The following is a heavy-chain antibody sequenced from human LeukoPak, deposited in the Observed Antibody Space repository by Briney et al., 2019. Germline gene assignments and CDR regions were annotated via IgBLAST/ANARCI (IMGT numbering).Heavy chain of an antibody. J-gene: IGHJ6*03. Sequence: PGGSLRLSCAASGFTVSSNYMSWVRQAPGKGLEWVSVIYSGGSTYYADSVKGRFTISRDNSKNTLYLQMNSLRAEDTAVYYCARAAGSGSYYNAYHYYYYYYMDVWGKGTTVTVSS. D-gene: IGHD3-10*01. CDR3: ARAAGSGSYYNAYHYYYYYYMDV. CDR1: GFTVSSNY. CDR2: IYSGGST. V-gene: IGHV3-66*01.